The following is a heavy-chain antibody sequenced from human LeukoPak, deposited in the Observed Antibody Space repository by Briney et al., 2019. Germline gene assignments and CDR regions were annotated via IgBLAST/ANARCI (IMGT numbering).Heavy chain of an antibody. Sequence: GGSQRLSCAASGFTFSSYAMSWVRQAPGKGLEWVSAISGSDGTTYYADSVKGRFTISRDNSKYTLSLQMNSLRAEDTAVYYCAKVDNWKYGHHDYWGQGTLVTVSS. CDR2: ISGSDGTT. D-gene: IGHD1-1*01. CDR1: GFTFSSYA. V-gene: IGHV3-23*01. J-gene: IGHJ4*02. CDR3: AKVDNWKYGHHDY.